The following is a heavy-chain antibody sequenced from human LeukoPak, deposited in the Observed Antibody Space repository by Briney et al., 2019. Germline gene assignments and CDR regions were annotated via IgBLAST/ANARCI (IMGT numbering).Heavy chain of an antibody. CDR2: IYYSGST. J-gene: IGHJ5*02. Sequence: PSETLSLTCTVSGGSISSYYWSWIRQPPGKGLEWIGYIYYSGSTNYNPSLKSRVTISVDTSKNQFSLKLSSVTAADTGVYYCAREAQGYDSSGFDPWGQGTLVTVSS. CDR3: AREAQGYDSSGFDP. CDR1: GGSISSYY. D-gene: IGHD3-22*01. V-gene: IGHV4-59*01.